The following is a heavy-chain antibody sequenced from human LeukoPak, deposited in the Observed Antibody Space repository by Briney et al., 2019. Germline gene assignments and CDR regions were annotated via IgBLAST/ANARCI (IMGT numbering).Heavy chain of an antibody. J-gene: IGHJ5*02. D-gene: IGHD3-10*01. V-gene: IGHV4-39*07. Sequence: PSETLSLTCTVSGGSISSGSYYWSWIRQPPGKGLEWIGEINHSGSTNYNPSLKRRVTISVDTSKNQFSLKLSSVTAADTAVYYCASRAWYYGSGSYPFGWFDPWGQGTLVTVSS. CDR1: GGSISSGSYY. CDR3: ASRAWYYGSGSYPFGWFDP. CDR2: INHSGST.